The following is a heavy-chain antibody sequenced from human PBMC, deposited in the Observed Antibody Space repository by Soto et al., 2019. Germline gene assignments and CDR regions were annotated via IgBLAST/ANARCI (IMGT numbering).Heavy chain of an antibody. Sequence: RGESLKISCKGSGYSFTSYWIGWVRQMPGKGLEWMGIIYPGDSDTRYSPSFQGQVTISADKSISTAYLQWSSLKASDTAMYYCARIGVVVVPAALYYYYGMDVWGQGTTVTVSS. V-gene: IGHV5-51*01. CDR2: IYPGDSDT. J-gene: IGHJ6*02. D-gene: IGHD2-2*01. CDR1: GYSFTSYW. CDR3: ARIGVVVVPAALYYYYGMDV.